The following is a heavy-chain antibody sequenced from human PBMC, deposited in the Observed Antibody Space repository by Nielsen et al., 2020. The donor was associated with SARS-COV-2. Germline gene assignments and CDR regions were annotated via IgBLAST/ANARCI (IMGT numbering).Heavy chain of an antibody. CDR2: ITGSGSGT. D-gene: IGHD2-15*01. CDR1: GFSFSNYA. Sequence: GESLKISCTASGFSFSNYAMTWVRQAPGKGLEWVSSITGSGSGTYYAASVRGRFTISRDNAKNSMSLQMNSLRVEDTAVYYCARDWSRAADVWGQGTMVTVSS. J-gene: IGHJ3*01. V-gene: IGHV3-21*01. CDR3: ARDWSRAADV.